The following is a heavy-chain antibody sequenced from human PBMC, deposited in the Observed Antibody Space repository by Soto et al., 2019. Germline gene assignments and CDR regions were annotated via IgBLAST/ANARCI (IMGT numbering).Heavy chain of an antibody. D-gene: IGHD3-3*01. Sequence: ASVKVSCKASGGTFSSYAISWVRQAPGQGLEWMGGIIPIFGTANYAQKFQGRVTITADESTSTAYMELSSLRSEDTAVYYCARAFGVVITYDAFDIWGQGTMVTVSS. J-gene: IGHJ3*02. CDR3: ARAFGVVITYDAFDI. CDR1: GGTFSSYA. V-gene: IGHV1-69*13. CDR2: IIPIFGTA.